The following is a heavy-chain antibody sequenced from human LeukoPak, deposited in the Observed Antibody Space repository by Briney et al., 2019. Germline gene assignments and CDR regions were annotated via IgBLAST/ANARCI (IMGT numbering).Heavy chain of an antibody. CDR3: ARDSYVPDY. D-gene: IGHD3-16*01. J-gene: IGHJ4*02. V-gene: IGHV1-2*06. CDR2: INPNTGDP. CDR1: GYTFTGHY. Sequence: ASVKVSCKASGYTFTGHYMHWVRQAPGQGLEWMGRINPNTGDPDYAQKFQGRVTMARDTSISTAYMELSRLRSDDTAVYYCARDSYVPDYWGQGTLVTVPS.